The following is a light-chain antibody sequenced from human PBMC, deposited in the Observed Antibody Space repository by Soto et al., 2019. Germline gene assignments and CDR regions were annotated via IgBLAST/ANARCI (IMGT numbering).Light chain of an antibody. V-gene: IGKV3-11*01. CDR1: QSVSSY. CDR2: DAS. Sequence: EIVLTQSPATLSLSPGERATLSCRASQSVSSYLAWYQQKPGQAPRLLIYDASNRATGIPARFSGSGSGTDFTLTISSLEPEDFAVYYSQLRRNWPRLTFGGVTKVEIK. CDR3: QLRRNWPRLT. J-gene: IGKJ4*01.